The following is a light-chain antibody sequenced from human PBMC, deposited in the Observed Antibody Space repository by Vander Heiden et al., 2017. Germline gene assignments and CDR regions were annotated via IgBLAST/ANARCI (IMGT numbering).Light chain of an antibody. V-gene: IGKV3-20*01. J-gene: IGKJ4*01. CDR2: GAS. CDR1: QSVGSTY. Sequence: IVLTQSPGTLSLSPGERDTLSCRASQSVGSTYLAWYQQKPGQAPRLLIYGASNRATGIPDRFSGSGSGTDFTLTISRLEPEDFAVYYCQQYGSSLLTFGGGTKVEIK. CDR3: QQYGSSLLT.